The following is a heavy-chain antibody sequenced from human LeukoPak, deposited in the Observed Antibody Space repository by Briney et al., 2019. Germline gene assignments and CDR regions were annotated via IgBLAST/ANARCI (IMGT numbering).Heavy chain of an antibody. CDR1: GFTFSSYG. V-gene: IGHV3-30*02. CDR3: AKDGVMSYYYYYGMDV. D-gene: IGHD3-16*01. J-gene: IGHJ6*02. Sequence: PGGSLRLSCVASGFTFSSYGMHWVRQAPGKGLEWVAFTRYDGSNKYYGDSVKGRFTISRDNSKNTLYLQMNSLRAEDTAVYYCAKDGVMSYYYYYGMDVWGQGTTVTVSS. CDR2: TRYDGSNK.